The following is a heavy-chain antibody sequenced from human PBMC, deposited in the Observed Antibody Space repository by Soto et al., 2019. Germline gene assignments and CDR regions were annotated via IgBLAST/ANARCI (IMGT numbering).Heavy chain of an antibody. CDR3: AREATTPSWFDP. J-gene: IGHJ5*02. D-gene: IGHD5-12*01. CDR2: MYYSRST. V-gene: IGHV4-61*08. CDR1: GGSVSSGGYY. Sequence: KPSETLSLTCTVSGGSVSSGGYYWSWIRQPPGKGLEWIGHMYYSRSTNYNPSLKSRVTISVDTSKNQFSLWLSSVTTADTAVYYCAREATTPSWFDPWGQGALVTVSS.